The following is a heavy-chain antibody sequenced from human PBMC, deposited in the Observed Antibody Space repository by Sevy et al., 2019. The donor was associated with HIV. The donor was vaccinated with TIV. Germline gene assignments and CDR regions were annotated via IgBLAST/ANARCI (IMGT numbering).Heavy chain of an antibody. CDR1: GGSFSGYY. CDR3: ARVEGLRAAAGTGNFFLDY. V-gene: IGHV4-34*01. CDR2: INHSGST. J-gene: IGHJ4*02. Sequence: SETLSLTCAVYGGSFSGYYWSWIRQPPGKGLEWIGEINHSGSTNYNPSLKSRVTISVDTSKNQFSLKLSSVTAADTAVYYGARVEGLRAAAGTGNFFLDYWGQGTLVTVSS. D-gene: IGHD6-13*01.